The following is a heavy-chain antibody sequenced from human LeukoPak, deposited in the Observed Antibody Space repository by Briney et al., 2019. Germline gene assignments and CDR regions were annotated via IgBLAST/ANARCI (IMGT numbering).Heavy chain of an antibody. CDR2: MNPNSGNT. D-gene: IGHD6-19*01. J-gene: IGHJ4*02. CDR1: GYTFTSYD. V-gene: IGHV1-8*03. Sequence: ASVKLSCKASGYTFTSYDINWVRQATGQGLEWMGWMNPNSGNTGYAQKFQGRVTITRNTSISTAYMELSSLRSEDTAVYYCARAQSGYSSGFDYWGQDTLDTVSS. CDR3: ARAQSGYSSGFDY.